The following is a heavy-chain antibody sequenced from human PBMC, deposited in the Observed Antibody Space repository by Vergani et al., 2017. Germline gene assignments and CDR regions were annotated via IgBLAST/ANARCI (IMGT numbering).Heavy chain of an antibody. V-gene: IGHV4-59*01. D-gene: IGHD5-18*01. J-gene: IGHJ3*02. CDR3: ASEGDTAMGDAFDI. CDR1: GGSISSYY. Sequence: QVQLQESGPGLVKPSETLSLTCTVSGGSISSYYWSWIRQPPGKGLEWIGYIYYSGSTNYNPSLKSRVTISVDTSKNQFSLKLSSVTAADTAVYYCASEGDTAMGDAFDIWGQGTMVTVSS. CDR2: IYYSGST.